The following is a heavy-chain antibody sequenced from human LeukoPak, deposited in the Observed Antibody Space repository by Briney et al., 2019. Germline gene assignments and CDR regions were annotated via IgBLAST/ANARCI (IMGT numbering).Heavy chain of an antibody. CDR2: ISGSGGST. V-gene: IGHV3-23*01. CDR3: ARDLSITIFGVVIMSGWFDP. J-gene: IGHJ5*02. D-gene: IGHD3-3*01. Sequence: GGSLRLSCAASGFTFSSYAMSWVRQAPGKGLEWVSAISGSGGSTYYADSVKGRFTISRDNSKNTLYLQMNSLRAEDTAVYYCARDLSITIFGVVIMSGWFDPWGQGTLVTVSS. CDR1: GFTFSSYA.